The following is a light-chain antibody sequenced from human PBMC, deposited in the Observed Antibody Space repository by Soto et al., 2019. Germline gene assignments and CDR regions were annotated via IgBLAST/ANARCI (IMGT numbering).Light chain of an antibody. J-gene: IGLJ2*01. CDR3: SSYTSSSTVL. Sequence: QSALTQPASVSGSLGQSITISCTGTSSDVGGYNYVSWYQQHPGKDPKVVIFEVTKRPAGVSSRFSGSKSGNTASLTVSGLQAEDEGDYYCSSYTSSSTVLFGGGTKVTVL. CDR2: EVT. CDR1: SSDVGGYNY. V-gene: IGLV2-14*01.